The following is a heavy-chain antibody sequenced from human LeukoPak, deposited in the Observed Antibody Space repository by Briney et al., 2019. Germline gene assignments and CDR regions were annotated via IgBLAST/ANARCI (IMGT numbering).Heavy chain of an antibody. J-gene: IGHJ4*02. D-gene: IGHD3-9*01. CDR2: IKQDGSEK. V-gene: IGHV3-7*01. CDR1: GFTFSSYW. CDR3: ARNPTYYDTPEQPYYFDY. Sequence: PGGSLRLSCAASGFTFSSYWMSWVRQAPGKGLEWVANIKQDGSEKYYVDSVKGRFTISRDNAKNSLYLQMNSLRAEDTAVYYCARNPTYYDTPEQPYYFDYWGQGTLVTVSS.